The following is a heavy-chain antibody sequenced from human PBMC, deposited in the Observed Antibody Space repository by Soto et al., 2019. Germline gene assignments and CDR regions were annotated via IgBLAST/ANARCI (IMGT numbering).Heavy chain of an antibody. CDR3: ARDRAVYTGEARHFYYYGMDV. Sequence: QVRLQQSGPGLVKASETLSLSCTVSGTKIDGYYWCWIRQPPGKGLEWIGYIYYDGKIKYNPSLESRVTISVDTSKTQFSLTLTSVTAADTAVYFCARDRAVYTGEARHFYYYGMDVWGQGTTVIVSS. CDR2: IYYDGKI. CDR1: GTKIDGYY. D-gene: IGHD7-27*01. V-gene: IGHV4-59*01. J-gene: IGHJ6*02.